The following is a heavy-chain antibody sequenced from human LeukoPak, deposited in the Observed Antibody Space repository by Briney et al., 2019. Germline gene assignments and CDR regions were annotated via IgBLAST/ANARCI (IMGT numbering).Heavy chain of an antibody. V-gene: IGHV3-23*01. CDR2: ITNSGGGT. CDR1: GFTFSSYA. J-gene: IGHJ4*02. Sequence: GGSLRLSCIASGFTFSSYAMTWVRQAPGKGLEWVSAITNSGGGTYYADSVKGRFTISRDNSKNTLYLQMNSLKAEDTAVYYCVKFVGAKGYWGQGTLVTVSS. CDR3: VKFVGAKGY. D-gene: IGHD1-26*01.